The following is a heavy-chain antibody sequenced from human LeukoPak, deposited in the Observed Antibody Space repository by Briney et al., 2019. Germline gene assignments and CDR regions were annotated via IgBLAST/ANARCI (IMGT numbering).Heavy chain of an antibody. D-gene: IGHD2-2*01. CDR3: ARHLTSHTIEDIDY. CDR2: ISAYNGNT. V-gene: IGHV1-18*01. Sequence: EASVKVSCKASGYTFTSYGISWVRQAPGQGLEWMGWISAYNGNTNYAQKLQGRVTMTTDTSTSTAYMELRSLRSDDTAVYYCARHLTSHTIEDIDYWGQGTLVTVSS. J-gene: IGHJ4*02. CDR1: GYTFTSYG.